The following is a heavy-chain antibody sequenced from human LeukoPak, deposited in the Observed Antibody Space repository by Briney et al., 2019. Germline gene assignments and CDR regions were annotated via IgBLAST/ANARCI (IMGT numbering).Heavy chain of an antibody. CDR2: IYYSGTT. Sequence: SETLSLTCTVSGGSISGYYWTWIRQPPGKGLEWIGYIYYSGTTNYNPSHKSRVTISVDTSKNQFSLKLSSVTAADTAVYHCARGRSGSYYHFDYWGQGTLVTVSS. CDR1: GGSISGYY. V-gene: IGHV4-59*08. CDR3: ARGRSGSYYHFDY. J-gene: IGHJ4*02. D-gene: IGHD3-10*01.